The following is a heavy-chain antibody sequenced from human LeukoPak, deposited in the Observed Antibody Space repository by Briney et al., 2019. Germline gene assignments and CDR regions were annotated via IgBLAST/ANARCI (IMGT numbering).Heavy chain of an antibody. Sequence: PSETLSLTCTVSGGSISSYYWSWIRQPPGKGLEWLSYIYNSRDTNYNPSLKSRVTFSVDTSRNQFSLKLSSVTAADTAVYYCARKGPIAATGPDYWGQGTLVTVSS. CDR3: ARKGPIAATGPDY. CDR2: IYNSRDT. J-gene: IGHJ4*02. D-gene: IGHD6-13*01. V-gene: IGHV4-59*01. CDR1: GGSISSYY.